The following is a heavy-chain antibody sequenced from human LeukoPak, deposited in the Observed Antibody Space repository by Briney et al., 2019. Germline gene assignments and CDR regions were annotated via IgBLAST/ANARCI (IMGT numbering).Heavy chain of an antibody. CDR1: GFTLSDNA. V-gene: IGHV3-23*01. CDR3: AKDFGGSDYDWYFDL. J-gene: IGHJ2*01. Sequence: GGSLRLSCVASGFTLSDNAMAWVRQAPGKGLEWVSALGGSDDRTDYADSVQGRFTISRDNSRNILYLQMNSLRAEDTAIYYCAKDFGGSDYDWYFDLWGRGTVVTVSS. CDR2: LGGSDDRT. D-gene: IGHD1-26*01.